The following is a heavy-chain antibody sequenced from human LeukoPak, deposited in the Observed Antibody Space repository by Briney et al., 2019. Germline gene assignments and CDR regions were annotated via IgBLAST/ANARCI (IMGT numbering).Heavy chain of an antibody. CDR3: ARPIHYGVYNY. Sequence: PSETLSLTCAVYGGSCSGYYWSWIRQPPGKGLEWIGEINHSGSTNYNPSLKSRVTISVDTSKNQFSLKLSSVTAADTAVYYCARPIHYGVYNYWGQGTLVTVSS. V-gene: IGHV4-34*01. CDR2: INHSGST. CDR1: GGSCSGYY. J-gene: IGHJ4*02. D-gene: IGHD4-17*01.